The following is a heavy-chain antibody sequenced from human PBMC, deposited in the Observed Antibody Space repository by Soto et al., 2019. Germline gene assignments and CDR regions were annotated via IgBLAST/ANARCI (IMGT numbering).Heavy chain of an antibody. D-gene: IGHD3-22*01. CDR1: GITFGRNW. CDR3: LGGADSRDP. J-gene: IGHJ5*02. V-gene: IGHV3-7*03. Sequence: EVQLVESGGGLVQPGGSLRLSCASSGITFGRNWMNWVRQAAGKGLEWVANIKEDGSEQHYVDSVRGRFTISRDNAKKSLYLQMNSLRAEDTAVYYCLGGADSRDPWGQGILVTVSS. CDR2: IKEDGSEQ.